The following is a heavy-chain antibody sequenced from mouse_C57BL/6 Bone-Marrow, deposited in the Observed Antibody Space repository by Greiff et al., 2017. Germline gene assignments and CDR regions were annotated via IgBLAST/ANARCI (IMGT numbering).Heavy chain of an antibody. D-gene: IGHD1-1*01. CDR1: GYTSTDYY. CDR3: ARRGVITTVVPYWYFDD. J-gene: IGHJ1*03. CDR2: INPNNGGT. Sequence: QLQQSGPELVKPGASVKISCKASGYTSTDYYMNWVKQSHGKSLEWIGDINPNNGGTSYNQKFKGKATLTVDKSSSTAYMELRSLTSEDSAVYYCARRGVITTVVPYWYFDDWGTGTTVTVSS. V-gene: IGHV1-26*01.